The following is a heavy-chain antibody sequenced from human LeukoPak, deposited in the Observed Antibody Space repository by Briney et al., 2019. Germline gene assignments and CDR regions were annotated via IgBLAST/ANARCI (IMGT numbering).Heavy chain of an antibody. Sequence: SETLSLTCAVYGGSFSVYYWSWIRQPPGKGLEWIGEINHSGSTNYNPSLKSRVTISVDTSKNQFSLKLSSVTAADTAVYYCASLLDSSSWRRSNWFDPWGQGTLVTVSS. J-gene: IGHJ5*02. CDR2: INHSGST. CDR1: GGSFSVYY. D-gene: IGHD6-13*01. CDR3: ASLLDSSSWRRSNWFDP. V-gene: IGHV4-34*01.